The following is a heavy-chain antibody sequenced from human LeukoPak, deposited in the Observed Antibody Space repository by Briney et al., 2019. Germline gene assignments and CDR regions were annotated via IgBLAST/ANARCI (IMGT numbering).Heavy chain of an antibody. Sequence: SETLSLTCTVSGGSISSYYWSWIRQPPGKGLEWIGYIYYSGSTYYNPSLKSRVTISVDTSKNQFSLKLSSVTAADTAVYYCARDVARFLEWQEDAFDIWGQGTMVTVSS. CDR1: GGSISSYY. J-gene: IGHJ3*02. CDR3: ARDVARFLEWQEDAFDI. CDR2: IYYSGST. D-gene: IGHD3-3*01. V-gene: IGHV4-59*12.